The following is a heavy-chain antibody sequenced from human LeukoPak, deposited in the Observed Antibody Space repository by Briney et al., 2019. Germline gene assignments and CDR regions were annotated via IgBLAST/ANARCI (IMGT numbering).Heavy chain of an antibody. D-gene: IGHD3-3*01. Sequence: KPSETLSLTCTVYGGSFSGYYWSWIRQPPGKGLEWIGEINHSGSTNYNPTLKSRVTISVDTSKNQSSLKLSSVTAADTAVYYCAIRTFWSGYFAYWGQGTLVTVSS. J-gene: IGHJ4*02. CDR1: GGSFSGYY. CDR3: AIRTFWSGYFAY. CDR2: INHSGST. V-gene: IGHV4-34*01.